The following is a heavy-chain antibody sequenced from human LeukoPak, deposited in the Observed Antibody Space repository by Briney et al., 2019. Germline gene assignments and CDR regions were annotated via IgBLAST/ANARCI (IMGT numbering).Heavy chain of an antibody. D-gene: IGHD3-22*01. Sequence: SVKVSCKASGYIFTGYYMHWVRQAPGQGLEWMGGIIPIFGTANYAQKFQGRVTITADKSTSTAYMELSSLRSEDTAVYYCARRSLSGYYFPYWGQGTLVTVSS. CDR3: ARRSLSGYYFPY. CDR1: GYIFTGYY. J-gene: IGHJ4*02. V-gene: IGHV1-69*06. CDR2: IIPIFGTA.